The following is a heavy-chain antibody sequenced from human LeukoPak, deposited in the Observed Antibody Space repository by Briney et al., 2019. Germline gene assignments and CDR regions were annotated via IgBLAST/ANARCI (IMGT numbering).Heavy chain of an antibody. Sequence: GGSLRLSCAASGFAFSSYAMTWVRQAPGKGLEWLSYISRSSSAIYYADSVRGRFIISRDNAKTSLYLQMTSLRVEDTAVYYCAREWGYSGYDNDFDYWGQGTLVTVSS. CDR3: AREWGYSGYDNDFDY. CDR1: GFAFSSYA. J-gene: IGHJ4*02. V-gene: IGHV3-48*01. CDR2: ISRSSSAI. D-gene: IGHD5-12*01.